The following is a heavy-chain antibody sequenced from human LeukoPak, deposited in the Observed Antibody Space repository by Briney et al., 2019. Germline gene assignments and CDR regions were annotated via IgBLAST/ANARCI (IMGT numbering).Heavy chain of an antibody. CDR2: TNQDGSEK. Sequence: PGGSLRLSCAASEFTFSNYWMSWVRQAPGKGLEWVATTNQDGSEKYYVDSVKGRFTISRDNAKNSLYLQLNSLRAEDTAVYYCARRGSPVAFWDYWGQGTLVTVSS. V-gene: IGHV3-7*03. D-gene: IGHD3-10*01. CDR1: EFTFSNYW. CDR3: ARRGSPVAFWDY. J-gene: IGHJ4*02.